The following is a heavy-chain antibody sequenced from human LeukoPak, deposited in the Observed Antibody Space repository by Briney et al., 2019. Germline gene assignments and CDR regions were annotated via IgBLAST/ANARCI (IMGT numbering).Heavy chain of an antibody. CDR2: IYTSGST. CDR3: ARVGTTVTAFDAFDI. CDR1: GGSISSGSYY. D-gene: IGHD4-11*01. J-gene: IGHJ3*02. Sequence: SQTLSLTCTVSGGSISSGSYYWSWIRQPAGKGLEWIGRIYTSGSTNYNPSLKSRVTISVDTSKNQFSLKLSSVTAADTAVYYCARVGTTVTAFDAFDIWGQGTMVTVSS. V-gene: IGHV4-61*02.